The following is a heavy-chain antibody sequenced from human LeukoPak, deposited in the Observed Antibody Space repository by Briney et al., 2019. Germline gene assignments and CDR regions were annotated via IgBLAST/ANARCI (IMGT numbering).Heavy chain of an antibody. CDR1: GNTFTSYY. J-gene: IGHJ4*02. Sequence: GASVKVSCKASGNTFTSYYMHWVRQAPGQGLEWMGIINPSGGSTSYAQKFQGRVTMTRDMSTSTVYMELSSLRAEDTAVYYCASLPSHYDYVWGNYRNDYWGQGTLVTVSS. CDR3: ASLPSHYDYVWGNYRNDY. CDR2: INPSGGST. D-gene: IGHD3-16*02. V-gene: IGHV1-46*01.